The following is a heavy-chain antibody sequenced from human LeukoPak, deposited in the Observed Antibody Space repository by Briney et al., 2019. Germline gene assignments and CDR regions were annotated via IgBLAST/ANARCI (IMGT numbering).Heavy chain of an antibody. J-gene: IGHJ4*02. CDR3: ARGRYSYGYNFDY. CDR1: GFTFSSYA. Sequence: GRSLRLSCAASGFTFSSYAMHWVRQAPGKGLEWVANIKQDGSEKYYVDSVKGRFTISRDNAKNSLYLQMNSLRAEDTAVYYCARGRYSYGYNFDYWGQGTLVTVSS. D-gene: IGHD5-18*01. V-gene: IGHV3-7*01. CDR2: IKQDGSEK.